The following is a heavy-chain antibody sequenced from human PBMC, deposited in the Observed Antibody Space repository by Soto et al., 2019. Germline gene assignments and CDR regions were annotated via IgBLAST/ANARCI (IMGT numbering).Heavy chain of an antibody. CDR3: ARLFGDVEIVPAAGYFDS. J-gene: IGHJ4*02. CDR1: GGSTSNYY. Sequence: SSETLSLTCTVSGGSTSNYYWSWIRQPPGKGLEWIGYISHTGRTNYNPSLKSRVTISRDTSKNQFSLKLSSVTAADAAVYYCARLFGDVEIVPAAGYFDSWGQGTLVTVS. V-gene: IGHV4-59*08. D-gene: IGHD2-2*01. CDR2: ISHTGRT.